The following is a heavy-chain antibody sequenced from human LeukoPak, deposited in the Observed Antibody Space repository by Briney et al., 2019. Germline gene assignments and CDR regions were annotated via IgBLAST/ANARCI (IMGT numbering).Heavy chain of an antibody. Sequence: PSETLSLTCTVSGGSISSYYWSWLRRPPGKGLEWVSAISGSGGSTYYADSVKGRFTISRDNSKNTLYLQMNSLRAEDTAVYYCAKDHLGIGIDYWGQGTLVTVSS. CDR2: ISGSGGST. V-gene: IGHV3-23*01. CDR3: AKDHLGIGIDY. J-gene: IGHJ4*02. CDR1: GGSISSYY. D-gene: IGHD7-27*01.